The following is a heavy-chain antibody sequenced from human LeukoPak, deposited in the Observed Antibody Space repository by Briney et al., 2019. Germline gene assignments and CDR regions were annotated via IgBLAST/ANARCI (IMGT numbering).Heavy chain of an antibody. J-gene: IGHJ6*02. V-gene: IGHV1-8*01. CDR3: ARADYDFWSTTADYYYGMDV. CDR2: MNPNSGNT. D-gene: IGHD3-3*01. Sequence: ASVKVSCKASGYTFTSYDIKWVRQATGQGLEWMGWMNPNSGNTGYAQKFQGRVTMTRNTSISTAYMELSSLRSEDTAVYYCARADYDFWSTTADYYYGMDVWGQGTTVTVSS. CDR1: GYTFTSYD.